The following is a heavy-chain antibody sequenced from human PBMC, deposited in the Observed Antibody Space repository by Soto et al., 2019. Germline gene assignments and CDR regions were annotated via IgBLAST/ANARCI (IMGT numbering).Heavy chain of an antibody. J-gene: IGHJ5*02. Sequence: SVKVSCKASGGTFSSYAISWVRQAPGQGLEWMGGIIPIFGTANYAQKFQGRVTITADKSTSTAYMELSSLRSEDTAVYYCGLTTVTTSWFDPWGQGTLVTVSS. CDR3: GLTTVTTSWFDP. V-gene: IGHV1-69*06. CDR1: GGTFSSYA. CDR2: IIPIFGTA. D-gene: IGHD4-17*01.